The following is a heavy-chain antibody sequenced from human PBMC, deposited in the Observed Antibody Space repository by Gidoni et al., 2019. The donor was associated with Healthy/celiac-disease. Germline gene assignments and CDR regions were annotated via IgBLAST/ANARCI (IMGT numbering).Heavy chain of an antibody. CDR2: ISGSGGST. CDR1: GATFSSYA. CDR3: AKSEVKVGLYYFDY. D-gene: IGHD1-26*01. Sequence: VQLAESGGGLVQPGGSLRLSCAASGATFSSYAMSWVRPAPGKGLGWVSAISGSGGSTYYADSVKGRFTISRDNSKNTLYLRMNSLRAEDTAVYYCAKSEVKVGLYYFDYWGQGTLVTVSS. V-gene: IGHV3-23*04. J-gene: IGHJ4*02.